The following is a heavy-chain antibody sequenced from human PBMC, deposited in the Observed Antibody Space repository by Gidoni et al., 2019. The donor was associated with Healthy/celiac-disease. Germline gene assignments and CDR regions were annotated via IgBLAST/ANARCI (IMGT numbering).Heavy chain of an antibody. Sequence: EVQLVESGGGFVQPGGPLRLSCAASGFTFSSYWMHWVRQAPGKGLVWVSRINGDGGSTSYADSVKGRFTISRDNAKNTLYLQMNSLRAEDTAVYYCARASGPLYYFDYWGQGTLVTVSS. CDR1: GFTFSSYW. CDR3: ARASGPLYYFDY. D-gene: IGHD3-10*01. V-gene: IGHV3-74*01. CDR2: INGDGGST. J-gene: IGHJ4*02.